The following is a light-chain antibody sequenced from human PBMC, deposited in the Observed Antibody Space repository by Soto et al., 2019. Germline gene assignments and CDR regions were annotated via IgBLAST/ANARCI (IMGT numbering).Light chain of an antibody. CDR3: QQSYSTTWT. Sequence: DLQMTQSPSSLSASVGDRVTITCRASQSISSYLNWYQQKPGKAPKLLIYAASSLQSGVPSRFSGIGSGTDFTLTISSLQPEDFATYYCQQSYSTTWTFGQGTKVEVK. J-gene: IGKJ1*01. V-gene: IGKV1-39*01. CDR2: AAS. CDR1: QSISSY.